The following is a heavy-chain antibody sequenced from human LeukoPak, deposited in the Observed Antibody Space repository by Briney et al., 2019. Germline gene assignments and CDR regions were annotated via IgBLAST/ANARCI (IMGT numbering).Heavy chain of an antibody. J-gene: IGHJ4*02. V-gene: IGHV4-39*01. D-gene: IGHD6-13*01. CDR3: ARYNGQQLARDY. CDR1: GGSISSSSYY. CDR2: IYYSGST. Sequence: SETLSLTCTVSGGSISSSSYYWGWIRQPPGKGLEWIGSIYYSGSTYYNPSLKSRVTISVDTSKNQFSLKLSSVTAADTAVYYCARYNGQQLARDYWGQGTLVTVSS.